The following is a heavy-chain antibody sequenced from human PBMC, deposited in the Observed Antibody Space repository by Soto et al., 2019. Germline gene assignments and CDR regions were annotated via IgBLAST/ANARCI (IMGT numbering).Heavy chain of an antibody. Sequence: PSETLSLTCTVSGGSIRSSSYYWGWIRQPPGKGLEWIGSIYYSGSTYYNPSLKSRVTISVDTSKNQFSLKLSSVTAADTAVYYCASGWFGELQSKDAFDIWGQGTMVTVSS. V-gene: IGHV4-39*01. CDR1: GGSIRSSSYY. CDR3: ASGWFGELQSKDAFDI. D-gene: IGHD3-10*01. J-gene: IGHJ3*02. CDR2: IYYSGST.